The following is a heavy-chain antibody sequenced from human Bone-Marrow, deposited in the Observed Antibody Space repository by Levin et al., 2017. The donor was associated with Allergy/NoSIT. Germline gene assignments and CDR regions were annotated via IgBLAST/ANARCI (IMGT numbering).Heavy chain of an antibody. J-gene: IGHJ4*02. V-gene: IGHV4-31*03. D-gene: IGHD1/OR15-1a*01. CDR1: GGSISSGGYY. Sequence: MPSETLSLTCTVSGGSISSGGYYWSWIRQQPGKGLEWIGYIYYSGNTYYNPSLKSRVMISVDTSKNQFSLKVRSVTAADTAVYYCAREDGSTIDYWGQGILVTVSS. CDR3: AREDGSTIDY. CDR2: IYYSGNT.